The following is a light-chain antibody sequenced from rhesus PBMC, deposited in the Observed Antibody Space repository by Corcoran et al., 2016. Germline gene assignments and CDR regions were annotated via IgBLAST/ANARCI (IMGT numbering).Light chain of an antibody. V-gene: IGKV1-74*01. Sequence: DIQMTQSPSSLSASVGDRVTITCRASENVNNYLHWYQQKPGKAPKLLIYKASTLQSGVPSRFSGSGSGTDFSLTISSLQPADFATYYCQQGYSTPFTFGPGTKLDIK. CDR3: QQGYSTPFT. CDR2: KAS. CDR1: ENVNNY. J-gene: IGKJ3*01.